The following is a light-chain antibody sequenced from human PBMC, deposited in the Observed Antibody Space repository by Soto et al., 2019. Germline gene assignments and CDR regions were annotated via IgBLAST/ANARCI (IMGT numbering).Light chain of an antibody. J-gene: IGLJ3*02. CDR3: QVWDTSGDHWV. CDR2: DDS. V-gene: IGLV3-21*02. CDR1: NVGTKN. Sequence: SYELTQPPSVSVAPGQTARITCGGNNVGTKNVHWFQQKPGQAPVLVVYDDSVRPSRIPERFSGSNSGDTATLTISRVEDGDEADYYCQVWDTSGDHWVFGGGTQLTVL.